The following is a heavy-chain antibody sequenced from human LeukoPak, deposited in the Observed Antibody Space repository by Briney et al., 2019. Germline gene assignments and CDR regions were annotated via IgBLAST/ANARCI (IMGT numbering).Heavy chain of an antibody. J-gene: IGHJ4*02. Sequence: GGSLRLSCAASGFTFSAFGMHWVRQAPGKGLEWVALVSYDGSHQYYADSVKGRFTISRDNSKSTLSLQMNSLRVEDTAVYYCANFNGLDTSGYYHYWGQGTLSPSPQ. CDR1: GFTFSAFG. CDR3: ANFNGLDTSGYYHY. D-gene: IGHD3-22*01. CDR2: VSYDGSHQ. V-gene: IGHV3-33*06.